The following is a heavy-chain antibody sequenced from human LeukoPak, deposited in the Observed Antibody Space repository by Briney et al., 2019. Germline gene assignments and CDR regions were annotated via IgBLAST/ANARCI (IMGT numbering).Heavy chain of an antibody. CDR3: ARGQLFLRKYYFDY. CDR1: GYTFTGYY. CDR2: INPNSGGT. D-gene: IGHD2/OR15-2a*01. J-gene: IGHJ4*02. V-gene: IGHV1-2*02. Sequence: ASVKVSCKASGYTFTGYYMHWVRQAPGQGLEWMGWINPNSGGTNYAQKFQGRVTMTRDTSISTAYMELSRLRSDDTAVYYCARGQLFLRKYYFDYWGQGTLVTVSS.